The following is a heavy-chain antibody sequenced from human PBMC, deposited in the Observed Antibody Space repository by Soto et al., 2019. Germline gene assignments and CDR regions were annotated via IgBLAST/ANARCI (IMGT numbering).Heavy chain of an antibody. D-gene: IGHD3-16*01. J-gene: IGHJ4*01. Sequence: VGSLRLSCAGSGVSFSNFAMNWGRQPPGKGLEWVSSVDYTGFYTFYAASVKGRFTISRDSSKNMVYLELNSLRAEDTAVYYCAKRSGGLSDFDYLGHGT. CDR2: VDYTGFYT. V-gene: IGHV3-23*01. CDR3: AKRSGGLSDFDY. CDR1: GVSFSNFA.